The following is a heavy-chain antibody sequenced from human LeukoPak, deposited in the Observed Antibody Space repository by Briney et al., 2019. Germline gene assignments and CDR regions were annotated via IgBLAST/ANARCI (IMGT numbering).Heavy chain of an antibody. V-gene: IGHV3-53*01. CDR1: GFIVSSNY. CDR3: ARGLSFCDY. D-gene: IGHD3-3*01. Sequence: GGSLRLSCAASGFIVSSNYVSWVRQAPGKGLEWVSVIYSGGTTYYADSVKGRFTMSRDNSKNTLYLQMNSLRAEDTAVYYCARGLSFCDYCGQGTLVTVSS. CDR2: IYSGGTT. J-gene: IGHJ4*02.